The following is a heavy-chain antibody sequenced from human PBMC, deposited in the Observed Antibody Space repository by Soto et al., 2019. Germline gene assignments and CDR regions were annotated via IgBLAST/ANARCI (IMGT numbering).Heavy chain of an antibody. CDR2: IYYSGST. CDR3: ARGRLWFGLRWFDP. V-gene: IGHV4-30-4*01. Sequence: SETLSLTCTVSGDSISSGNSYWSWIRQSPGKGLEWFWYIYYSGSTYYNPPLKSRVTISVDTSKNQFSLKLSSVTAADTAVYYCARGRLWFGLRWFDPWGQGTLVTVSS. J-gene: IGHJ5*02. CDR1: GDSISSGNSY. D-gene: IGHD3-10*01.